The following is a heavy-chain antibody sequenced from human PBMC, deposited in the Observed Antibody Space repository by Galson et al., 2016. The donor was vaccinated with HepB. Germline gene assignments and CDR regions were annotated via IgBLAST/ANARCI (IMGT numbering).Heavy chain of an antibody. CDR1: GFTFDDFT. Sequence: SLRLSCAVSGFTFDDFTMHWVRQAPGQGLEWVSLVNWNGKDTFSADSVAGRFIVSRENNRYSLYLQMHSLRTEDTALYFCVKELFPTGRGKAVDAFGSWGHGTMVTVSS. CDR2: VNWNGKDT. V-gene: IGHV3-43*01. CDR3: VKELFPTGRGKAVDAFGS. D-gene: IGHD4-23*01. J-gene: IGHJ3*01.